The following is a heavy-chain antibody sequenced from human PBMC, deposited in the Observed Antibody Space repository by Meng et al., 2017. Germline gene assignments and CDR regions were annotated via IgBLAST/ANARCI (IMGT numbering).Heavy chain of an antibody. CDR2: IIPIFGTA. CDR3: ARFIAAAGENWFDP. D-gene: IGHD6-13*01. CDR1: GGTFSSYA. Sequence: GGSLRLSCKASGGTFSSYAISWVRQAPGQGLEWMGGIIPIFGTANYAQKFQGRVTITADESTSTAYMELSSLRSEDTAVYYCARFIAAAGENWFDPWGQGTLVTVSS. J-gene: IGHJ5*02. V-gene: IGHV1-69*01.